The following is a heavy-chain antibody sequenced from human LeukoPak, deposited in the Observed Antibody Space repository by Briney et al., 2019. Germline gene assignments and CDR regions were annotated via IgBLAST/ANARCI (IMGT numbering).Heavy chain of an antibody. Sequence: TSGGSLRLSCAASGFTFSSYSMNWVRQAPGKGLEWVSSISSSSSYIYYADSVKGRFTISRDNAKNSLYLQMNSLRAEDTAVYYCARDQVYAFWSGRFDYYYYYMDVWGKGTTVTVSS. CDR1: GFTFSSYS. J-gene: IGHJ6*03. D-gene: IGHD3-3*01. CDR3: ARDQVYAFWSGRFDYYYYYMDV. V-gene: IGHV3-21*01. CDR2: ISSSSSYI.